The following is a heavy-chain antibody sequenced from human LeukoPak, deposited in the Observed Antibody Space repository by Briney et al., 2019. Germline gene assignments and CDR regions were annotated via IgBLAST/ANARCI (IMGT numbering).Heavy chain of an antibody. CDR1: GGSISSYY. CDR3: ARGWEESTYYYYYGMDV. J-gene: IGHJ6*02. V-gene: IGHV4-59*01. CDR2: IYYSGST. Sequence: SETLSLTRTVSGGSISSYYWRWIRQPPGKGLEWIGYIYYSGSTNYNPSLKSRVTISLDTSKNQFSLKLSSVTAADTAVYYCARGWEESTYYYYYGMDVWGQGTTVTVSS. D-gene: IGHD1-26*01.